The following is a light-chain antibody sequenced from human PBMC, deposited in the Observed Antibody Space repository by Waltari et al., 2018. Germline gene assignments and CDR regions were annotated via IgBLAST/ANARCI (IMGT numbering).Light chain of an antibody. J-gene: IGLJ3*02. CDR2: EVT. CDR3: TSLAAGSTWV. CDR1: SSAVGYYNY. V-gene: IGLV2-8*01. Sequence: QSALTQPPSASGSPGPSVTIACTGTSSAVGYYNYVSWYQQHPGKAPKLMIYEVTKRPSGVPDRFSGSKSDNTASLTVSGVQVEDEADYYCTSLAAGSTWVFGGGTKLTVL.